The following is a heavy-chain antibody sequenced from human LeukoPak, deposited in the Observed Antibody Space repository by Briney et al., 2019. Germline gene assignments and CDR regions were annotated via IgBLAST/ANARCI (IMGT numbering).Heavy chain of an antibody. CDR3: ARGPAMVSPLWY. CDR1: GGSISSGVYY. V-gene: IGHV4-31*03. J-gene: IGHJ4*02. Sequence: SETLSLTCTVSGGSISSGVYYWSWIRQHPGKGLEWIGYIYYSGSTYYNPSLKSRVTISVDTSKNQFSLKLSSVTAADTAVYYCARGPAMVSPLWYWGQGTLVTVSS. CDR2: IYYSGST. D-gene: IGHD5-18*01.